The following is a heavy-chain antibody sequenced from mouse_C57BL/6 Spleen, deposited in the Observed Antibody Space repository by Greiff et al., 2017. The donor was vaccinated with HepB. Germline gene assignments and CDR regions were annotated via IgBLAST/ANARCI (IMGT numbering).Heavy chain of an antibody. J-gene: IGHJ3*01. D-gene: IGHD1-1*01. CDR1: GFTFSDYG. Sequence: EVQVVESGGGLVKPGGSLKLSCAASGFTFSDYGMHWVRQAPEKGLEWVAYISSGSSTIYYADTVKGRFTISRDNAKNTLFLQMTSLRSEDTAMYYCARGYYGTPFAYWGQGTLVTVSA. CDR2: ISSGSSTI. CDR3: ARGYYGTPFAY. V-gene: IGHV5-17*01.